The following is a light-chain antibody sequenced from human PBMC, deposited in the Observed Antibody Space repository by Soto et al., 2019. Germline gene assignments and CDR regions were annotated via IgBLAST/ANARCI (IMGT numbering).Light chain of an antibody. CDR1: SSDVGSYDY. CDR2: EVT. CDR3: SSHTSVNTRV. Sequence: QCVLTRPASGSGAPGQSIAVSCTGTSSDVGSYDYVSWYQQHPDKAPKLMIYEVTQRPSGVSNRFSGSKSGNTASLTISGLQAEDEADYYCSSHTSVNTRVFGTGTKVTVL. V-gene: IGLV2-14*01. J-gene: IGLJ1*01.